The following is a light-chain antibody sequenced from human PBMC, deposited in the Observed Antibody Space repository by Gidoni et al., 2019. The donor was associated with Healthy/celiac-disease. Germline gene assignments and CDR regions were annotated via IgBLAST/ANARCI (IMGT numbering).Light chain of an antibody. CDR2: DAS. J-gene: IGKJ4*01. Sequence: EIVLTHSPATLSLSPGERATLSCRASQSVSSYLAWYQQKPGQAPRLLIYDASNRATGIPARCSGSGSGTDFTLTISSLEPEDFAVYYCQQRSNWRLTFGGGTKVEIK. CDR1: QSVSSY. V-gene: IGKV3-11*01. CDR3: QQRSNWRLT.